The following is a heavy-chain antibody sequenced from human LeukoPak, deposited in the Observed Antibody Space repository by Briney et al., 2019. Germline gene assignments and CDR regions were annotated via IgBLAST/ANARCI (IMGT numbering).Heavy chain of an antibody. CDR2: IYTSGST. V-gene: IGHV4-61*02. CDR3: ARASSGQFYYFDY. D-gene: IGHD6-19*01. Sequence: SQTLSLTCTVSGGSISSGGYYWSWIRQYPGKGLEWIGRIYTSGSTNYNPSLKSRVTMSVDTSENQFSLKLSSVTAADTAVYYCARASSGQFYYFDYWGQGTLVTVSS. CDR1: GGSISSGGYY. J-gene: IGHJ4*02.